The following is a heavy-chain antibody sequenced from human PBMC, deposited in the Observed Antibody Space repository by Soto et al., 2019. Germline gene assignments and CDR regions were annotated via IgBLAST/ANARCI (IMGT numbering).Heavy chain of an antibody. J-gene: IGHJ4*02. CDR1: GYTFTAYY. Sequence: ASVRVSCKASGYTFTAYYMHWVRQAPGQGLEWMGWINPHSGGKNYAQKFQGRVTMTRDTSISTAYMDLSSLRSDDTAVYYCARSGRGDSYGYFDYWAREPWSPSPQ. CDR2: INPHSGGK. D-gene: IGHD5-18*01. V-gene: IGHV1-2*02. CDR3: ARSGRGDSYGYFDY.